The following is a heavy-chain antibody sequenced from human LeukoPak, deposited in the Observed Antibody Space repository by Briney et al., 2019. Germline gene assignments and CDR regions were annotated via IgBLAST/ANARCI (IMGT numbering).Heavy chain of an antibody. Sequence: SETLSLTCTVSGDSINSYYWSWIRQPPGKGLEWIGYIYYSGSTNYNPSLESRVTISVDTSKNHFSLKLNSVTAADTAVYYCARHAYGGNSDFQHWGQGTVVTVSS. CDR3: ARHAYGGNSDFQH. V-gene: IGHV4-59*08. CDR1: GDSINSYY. D-gene: IGHD4-23*01. CDR2: IYYSGST. J-gene: IGHJ1*01.